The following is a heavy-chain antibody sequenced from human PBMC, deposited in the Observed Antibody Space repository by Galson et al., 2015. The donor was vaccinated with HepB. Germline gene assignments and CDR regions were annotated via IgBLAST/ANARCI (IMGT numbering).Heavy chain of an antibody. CDR2: ISSNGGTT. Sequence: SLRLSCAASGFTFSSYTIYWVRQAPGKGLEFVSAISSNGGTTYYADSVKGRFSISRDNSKNTLYLQMSSLRAEDTAVYYCVKAKMDKLVRMSFDYWGQGTLVTVSS. J-gene: IGHJ4*02. V-gene: IGHV3-64D*06. CDR3: VKAKMDKLVRMSFDY. D-gene: IGHD6-6*01. CDR1: GFTFSSYT.